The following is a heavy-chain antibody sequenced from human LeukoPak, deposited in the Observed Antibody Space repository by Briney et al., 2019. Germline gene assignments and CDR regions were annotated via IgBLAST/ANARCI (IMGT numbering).Heavy chain of an antibody. CDR3: GRDNTLNAIAGAAY. Sequence: PVGSLRLSCAASGFTFSSYAMHWVRQAPGKGLEYVSAISSNGGSTYYANSVKGRFTVSRDNSKNTLYLQMGSLRAEDMAVYYCGRDNTLNAIAGAAYWGQGTLVTVSS. CDR2: ISSNGGST. CDR1: GFTFSSYA. J-gene: IGHJ4*02. D-gene: IGHD6-19*01. V-gene: IGHV3-64*01.